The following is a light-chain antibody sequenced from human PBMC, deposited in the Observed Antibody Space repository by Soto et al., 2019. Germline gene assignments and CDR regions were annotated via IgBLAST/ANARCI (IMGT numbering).Light chain of an antibody. J-gene: IGKJ1*01. CDR3: QQYGSSPWT. CDR2: DAS. Sequence: EIELTQSPGTLSLSPGERATLSCMASQSVSSSYLAWYQQKPGQAPRLLIYDASSRATGIPDRFSGSGSGTDFTLTISRLEPEDFAVYYCQQYGSSPWTFGQGTKVDI. V-gene: IGKV3-20*01. CDR1: QSVSSSY.